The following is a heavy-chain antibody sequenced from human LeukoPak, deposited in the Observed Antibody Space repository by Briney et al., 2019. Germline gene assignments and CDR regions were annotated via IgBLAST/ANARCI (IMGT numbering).Heavy chain of an antibody. D-gene: IGHD5-18*01. J-gene: IGHJ3*02. CDR1: GGSFSGYY. CDR2: INHSGST. Sequence: SETLSLTCAVYGGSFSGYYWSWIRQPPGKGLEWIGEINHSGSTNYNPSLKSRVTISVATTKNQFSLKLRSVTAADTAVYYCARGGGIQETAMVPANAFDISGQGTMVTVSS. V-gene: IGHV4-34*01. CDR3: ARGGGIQETAMVPANAFDI.